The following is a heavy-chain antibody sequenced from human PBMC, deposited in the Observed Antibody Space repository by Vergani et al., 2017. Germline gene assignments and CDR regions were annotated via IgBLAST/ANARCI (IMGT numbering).Heavy chain of an antibody. V-gene: IGHV4-38-2*01. D-gene: IGHD1-14*01. J-gene: IGHJ4*02. Sequence: QVQLQESGPGLVKPSETLFLICPVSDFSITSGDYLGWLRPPPGKGLPGLGTIYHSRRTYYNPSLRSRLTISVDTSNNQSSLTLRSVTAADKAVSQFRSLDGSMREYWGQGTLVTVS. CDR2: IYHSRRT. CDR3: RSLDGSMREY. CDR1: DFSITSGDY.